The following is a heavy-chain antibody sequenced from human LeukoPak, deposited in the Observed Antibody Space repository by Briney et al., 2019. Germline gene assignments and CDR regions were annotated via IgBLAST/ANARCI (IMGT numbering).Heavy chain of an antibody. CDR3: AREKDIIAAAEDAFDI. V-gene: IGHV1-8*01. CDR2: MNSDSGNT. CDR1: GYTFTSYD. J-gene: IGHJ3*02. D-gene: IGHD6-13*01. Sequence: GASVKVSCKASGYTFTSYDINWVRQATGQGLEWMGWMNSDSGNTGYAQKFQGRVTMTRDTSISTAYMELSSLTSEDTAVYYCAREKDIIAAAEDAFDIWGQGTMVTVSS.